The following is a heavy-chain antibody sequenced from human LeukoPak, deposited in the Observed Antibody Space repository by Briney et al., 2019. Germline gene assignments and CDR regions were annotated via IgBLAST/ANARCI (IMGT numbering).Heavy chain of an antibody. CDR3: ATDGYHYFDY. CDR1: GFTVTSNY. Sequence: GGSLILSCAASGFTVTSNYMSWVRQAPGKGLEWVSLIYNDGSRTYYADSVRGRFTISRDTSEGTVYLQMDSLRPEDTAVYYCATDGYHYFDYWGQGTLVTVSS. D-gene: IGHD5-12*01. CDR2: IYNDGSRT. V-gene: IGHV3-53*01. J-gene: IGHJ4*02.